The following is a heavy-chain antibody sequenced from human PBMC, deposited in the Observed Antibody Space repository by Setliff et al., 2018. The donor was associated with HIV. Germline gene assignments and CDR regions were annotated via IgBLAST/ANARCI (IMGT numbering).Heavy chain of an antibody. J-gene: IGHJ4*02. D-gene: IGHD3-10*01. CDR1: GGSVSSGGYY. CDR2: IYYSGST. Sequence: SETLSLTCTVSGGSVSSGGYYWSWIRQNPGKGLEWIGYIYYSGSTYCNPSLKSRVTISVDTSKNQFSLKLSSVTAADTAVYYCARRLLRGVRGPPCFDYWGQGTLVTFSS. V-gene: IGHV4-31*03. CDR3: ARRLLRGVRGPPCFDY.